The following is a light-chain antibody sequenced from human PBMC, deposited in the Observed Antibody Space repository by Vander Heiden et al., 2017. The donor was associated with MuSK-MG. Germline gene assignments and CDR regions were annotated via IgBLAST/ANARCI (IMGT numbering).Light chain of an antibody. V-gene: IGKV1-39*01. Sequence: DIQMTQSPSSLSASVGDRVTITCRASQSISSYLNWYQQKPGKAPKLLIYAASSLQSGVPSRFSGSGYGTDFTLTISSLQPEDFATYYCQQIDCTPRLTFGGGTKVEIK. CDR2: AAS. CDR3: QQIDCTPRLT. J-gene: IGKJ4*01. CDR1: QSISSY.